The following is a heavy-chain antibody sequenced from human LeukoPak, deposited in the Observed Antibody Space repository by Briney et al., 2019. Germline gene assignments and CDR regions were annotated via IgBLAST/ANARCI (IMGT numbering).Heavy chain of an antibody. CDR2: IYYSGST. Sequence: SETLSLTCTVSGGSISSYYWSWIRQHPGKGLEWIGYIYYSGSTNYNPSLKSRVTISVDTSKNQFSLKLSSVTAADTAVYYCARVGDCGGDCYSSWGQGTLVTVSS. V-gene: IGHV4-59*01. J-gene: IGHJ4*02. CDR3: ARVGDCGGDCYSS. D-gene: IGHD2-21*02. CDR1: GGSISSYY.